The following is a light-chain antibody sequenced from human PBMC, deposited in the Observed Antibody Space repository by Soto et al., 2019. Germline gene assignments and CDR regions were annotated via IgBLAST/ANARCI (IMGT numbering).Light chain of an antibody. CDR1: QSVSGMY. CDR2: SAS. J-gene: IGKJ1*01. V-gene: IGKV3-15*01. Sequence: ESVLTLSRSTLSLITGECAILYVGSSQSVSGMYLAWYQQKPGQAPRLLIYSASTRATDFPARFSGGGSGTDFTLTISGLQSEDFAVYYCQQYSRLTTTFCQVTKVDIK. CDR3: QQYSRLTTT.